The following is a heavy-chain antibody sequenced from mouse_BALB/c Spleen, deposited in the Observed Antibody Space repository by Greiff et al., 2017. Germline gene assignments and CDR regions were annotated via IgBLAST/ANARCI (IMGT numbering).Heavy chain of an antibody. V-gene: IGHV5-6-5*01. CDR3: ARGDGYYPSYFDY. CDR1: GFTFSSYA. Sequence: EVKLVESGGGLVKPGGSLKLSCAASGFTFSSYAMSWVRQTPEKRLEWVASISSGGSTYYPDSVKGRFTISRDNARNILYLQMSSLRSEDTAMYYCARGDGYYPSYFDYWGQGTTLTVSS. D-gene: IGHD2-3*01. J-gene: IGHJ2*01. CDR2: ISSGGST.